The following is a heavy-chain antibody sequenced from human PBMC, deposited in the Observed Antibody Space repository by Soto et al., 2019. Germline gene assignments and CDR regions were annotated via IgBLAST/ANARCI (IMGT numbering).Heavy chain of an antibody. CDR2: IYHGGST. V-gene: IGHV4-30-2*01. Sequence: SETLSLTCAVSGGSISSGGYSWSWIRQPPGKGLEWIGYIYHGGSTYYNPSLKSRVTISVDRSKNQFSLKLSSVTAADTAVYYCARAVVTKYDYWGQGTLVTISS. J-gene: IGHJ4*02. CDR3: ARAVVTKYDY. CDR1: GGSISSGGYS. D-gene: IGHD2-15*01.